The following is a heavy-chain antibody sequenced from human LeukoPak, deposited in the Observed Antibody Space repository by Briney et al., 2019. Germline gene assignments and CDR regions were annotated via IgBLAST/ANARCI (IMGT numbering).Heavy chain of an antibody. D-gene: IGHD1-26*01. J-gene: IGHJ4*02. Sequence: GGSLRLSCAASGFTFNTYNMNWVRQAPGKGLEWVSYISSSSSYIYYADSVKGRFTISRDNAKNSLYLQMNSLRAEDTAVYYCARERFLSGSYDGFDYWGQGTLVTVSS. CDR3: ARERFLSGSYDGFDY. CDR2: ISSSSSYI. V-gene: IGHV3-21*01. CDR1: GFTFNTYN.